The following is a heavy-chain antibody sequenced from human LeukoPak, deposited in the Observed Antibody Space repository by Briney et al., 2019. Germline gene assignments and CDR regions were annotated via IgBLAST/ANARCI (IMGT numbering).Heavy chain of an antibody. Sequence: GGSLRLSCAASGFTFSSYAMSWVRQAPGKGLGWVSAISGSGGSTYYADSVKGRFTISRDNSKNTLYLQMNSLRAEDTAVYYCASPMVRGVMERDYWGQGTLVTVSS. J-gene: IGHJ4*02. CDR1: GFTFSSYA. V-gene: IGHV3-23*01. D-gene: IGHD3-10*01. CDR2: ISGSGGST. CDR3: ASPMVRGVMERDY.